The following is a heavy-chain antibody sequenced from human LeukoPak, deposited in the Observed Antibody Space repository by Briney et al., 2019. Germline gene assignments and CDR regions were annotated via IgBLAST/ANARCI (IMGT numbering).Heavy chain of an antibody. J-gene: IGHJ6*02. CDR1: GFTFSTYW. Sequence: PGGSLRLSCAASGFTFSTYWMSWVRQAPGKGLEWVAVISYDGSNKYYADSVKGRFTISRDNSKNTLYLQMSSLRAEDTAVYYCARVNSPYYYYYYGMDVWGQGTTVTVSS. CDR3: ARVNSPYYYYYYGMDV. CDR2: ISYDGSNK. V-gene: IGHV3-30-3*01. D-gene: IGHD2-21*01.